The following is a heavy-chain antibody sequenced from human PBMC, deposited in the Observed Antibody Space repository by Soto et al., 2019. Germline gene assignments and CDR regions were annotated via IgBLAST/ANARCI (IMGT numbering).Heavy chain of an antibody. CDR1: GITFSNYW. D-gene: IGHD5-12*01. J-gene: IGHJ6*02. V-gene: IGHV3-7*01. CDR3: ARDSSGYV. Sequence: EVQLVESGGGLVQPGGSLRLSCAASGITFSNYWMSWFRQAPGKGLEWVANMNQDGSEKYYVDSVKGRFTISRDNAKNSLYLQMNSLRAEDTAVYYCARDSSGYVWGQGTTVTVSS. CDR2: MNQDGSEK.